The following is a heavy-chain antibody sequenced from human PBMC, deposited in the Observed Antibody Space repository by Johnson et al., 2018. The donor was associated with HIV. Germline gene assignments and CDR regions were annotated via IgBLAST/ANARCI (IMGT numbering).Heavy chain of an antibody. V-gene: IGHV3-30-3*01. CDR2: ISYDGSNK. D-gene: IGHD1-26*01. J-gene: IGHJ3*02. CDR3: ARVMYGGSSKSAAFDI. CDR1: GFTFSSYA. Sequence: QVQVVESGGGVVQPGRSLRLSCAASGFTFSSYAMHWVRQAPGKGLEWVAVISYDGSNKYYADSVKGRFTISRDNSKNTLYLQMNSLRAGDTAVYYCARVMYGGSSKSAAFDIWGQGTMVTVSS.